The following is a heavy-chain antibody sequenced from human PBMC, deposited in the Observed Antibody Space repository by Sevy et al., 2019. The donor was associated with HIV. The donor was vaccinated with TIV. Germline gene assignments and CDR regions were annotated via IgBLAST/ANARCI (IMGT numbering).Heavy chain of an antibody. CDR2: INPNSGGT. V-gene: IGHV1-2*04. Sequence: ASVKVSYKASGYTFTGYYMHWVRQAPGQGLEWMGWINPNSGGTNYAQTFQGWVTMTRDTSISTAYMELSRLRSDDTAVYYCAREDGSAFDYWGQGTLVTVSS. CDR3: AREDGSAFDY. CDR1: GYTFTGYY. D-gene: IGHD3-10*01. J-gene: IGHJ4*02.